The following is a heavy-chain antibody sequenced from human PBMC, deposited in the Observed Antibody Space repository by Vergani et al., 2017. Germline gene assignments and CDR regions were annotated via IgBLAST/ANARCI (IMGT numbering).Heavy chain of an antibody. V-gene: IGHV4-39*07. CDR2: IYYSGST. D-gene: IGHD2-2*01. CDR3: ARDGWDCSSTSCWWFDP. Sequence: QLQLQESGPGLVKPSETLSLTCTVSGGSISSSSYYWGWIRQPPGKGLEWIGSIYYSGSTYYNPSLKSRVTISVDTPKNQFSLKLSSVTAADTAVYYCARDGWDCSSTSCWWFDPWGQGTLVTVSS. CDR1: GGSISSSSYY. J-gene: IGHJ5*02.